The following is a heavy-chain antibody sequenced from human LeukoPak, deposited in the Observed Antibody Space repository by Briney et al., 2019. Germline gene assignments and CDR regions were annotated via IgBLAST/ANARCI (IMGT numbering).Heavy chain of an antibody. V-gene: IGHV3-48*03. D-gene: IGHD3-10*02. CDR2: ISSSGSTI. J-gene: IGHJ6*04. CDR1: GFTSSSYE. CDR3: AELGITMIGGV. Sequence: QPGGSQRLSCAAFGFTSSSYEMNWVRQAPGKGLEWVSYISSSGSTIYYADSVKGRFTISRDNAKNSLYLQMNSLRAEDTAVYYCAELGITMIGGVWGKGTTVTISS.